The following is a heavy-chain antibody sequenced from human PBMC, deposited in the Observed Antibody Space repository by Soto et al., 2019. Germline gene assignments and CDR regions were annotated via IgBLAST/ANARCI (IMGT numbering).Heavy chain of an antibody. Sequence: GGSLRLSCAASGFSFSRYAMMWVRQAPGKGQEWVAGMTGSGGDIRYADSVKGRFTISKDNSKNTLYLQMNSLRAEDTAIYYCAKDAVYNDGLWLVANWGQGTLVTVSS. D-gene: IGHD5-12*01. CDR3: AKDAVYNDGLWLVAN. V-gene: IGHV3-23*01. CDR2: MTGSGGDI. J-gene: IGHJ4*02. CDR1: GFSFSRYA.